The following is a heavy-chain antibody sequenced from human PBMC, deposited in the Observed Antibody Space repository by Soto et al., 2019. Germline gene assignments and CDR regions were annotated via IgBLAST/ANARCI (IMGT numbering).Heavy chain of an antibody. V-gene: IGHV3-30-3*01. J-gene: IGHJ4*02. Sequence: GGSLRLSCASSTFILSTYVMHWVRQAPGKGLEWVSIISYDGSKKFYADSVKGRFTISGDNAKNSLYLQMNSRRAEDTAVYYFARRDPRISGLCYFDDWGEGSLVTVCS. D-gene: IGHD6-19*01. CDR2: ISYDGSKK. CDR3: ARRDPRISGLCYFDD. CDR1: TFILSTYV.